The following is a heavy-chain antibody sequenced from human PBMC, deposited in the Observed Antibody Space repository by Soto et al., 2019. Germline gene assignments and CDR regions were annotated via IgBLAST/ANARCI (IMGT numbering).Heavy chain of an antibody. CDR1: GFSFSTYS. CDR2: LSHGGAYT. V-gene: IGHV3-23*01. J-gene: IGHJ4*02. D-gene: IGHD4-17*01. CDR3: AKWSGYGDA. Sequence: EVQLLESGGGLVQPGGSLRLSCAASGFSFSTYSMAWVRQAPGKGPEWVSGLSHGGAYTFYADSVKGRFTISVDISQNTVYLQTNGLRTEDTAVYYCAKWSGYGDAWGQGTLVTVSS.